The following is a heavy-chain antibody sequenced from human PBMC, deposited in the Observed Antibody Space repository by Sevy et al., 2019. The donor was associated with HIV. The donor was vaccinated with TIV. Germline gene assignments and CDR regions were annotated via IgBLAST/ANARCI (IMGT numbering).Heavy chain of an antibody. Sequence: ASVKVSCKASGGTFSSYAISWVRQAPGQGLEWMGGIIPIFGTANYAQKFQGRVTITAEESTSTAYMELSSLRSEDTAVYYCAISVVAATPTNYNWFDPWGQGTLVTVSS. CDR3: AISVVAATPTNYNWFDP. D-gene: IGHD2-15*01. J-gene: IGHJ5*02. V-gene: IGHV1-69*13. CDR1: GGTFSSYA. CDR2: IIPIFGTA.